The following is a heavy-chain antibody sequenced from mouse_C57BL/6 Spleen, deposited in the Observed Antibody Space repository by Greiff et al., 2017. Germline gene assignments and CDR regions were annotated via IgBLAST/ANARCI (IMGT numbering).Heavy chain of an antibody. Sequence: QVQLQQPGAELVMPGASVKLSCKASGYTFTSYWMHWVKQRPGQGLEWIGEIDPSGSYTNYNQKFKGKSTLTVDKSSSTAYMQLSSLTSEDSAVYYCARAGTGTLVDYWGQGTTLTVSA. CDR1: GYTFTSYW. J-gene: IGHJ2*01. CDR3: ARAGTGTLVDY. D-gene: IGHD4-1*01. V-gene: IGHV1-69*01. CDR2: IDPSGSYT.